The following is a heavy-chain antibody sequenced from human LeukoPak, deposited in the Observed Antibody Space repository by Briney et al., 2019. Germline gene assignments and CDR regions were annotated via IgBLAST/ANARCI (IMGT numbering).Heavy chain of an antibody. CDR3: ARERNYDILTGSLDV. CDR1: RFTFSSYA. V-gene: IGHV3-30*04. D-gene: IGHD3-9*01. CDR2: ISYDGSNK. Sequence: PGRSLRLSCAASRFTFSSYAMHWVRQAPGKGLEWVAVISYDGSNKYYADSVKGRFTISRDNSKNTLYLQMNSLRAENTAVYYCARERNYDILTGSLDVWGQGTTVTVSS. J-gene: IGHJ6*02.